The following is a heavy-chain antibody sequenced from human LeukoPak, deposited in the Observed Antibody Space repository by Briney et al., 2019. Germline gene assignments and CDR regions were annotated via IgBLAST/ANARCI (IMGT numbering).Heavy chain of an antibody. D-gene: IGHD3-10*01. CDR2: IRYDGSNK. J-gene: IGHJ4*02. CDR1: GFTFSSYG. CDR3: AALWFGEPILGY. V-gene: IGHV3-30*02. Sequence: GGSLRLSCAASGFTFSSYGMHWVRQAPGKGLEWVAFIRYDGSNKYYADSVKGRFTISRDNSKNTLYLQMNSLRAEDTAVYYCAALWFGEPILGYWGQGTLVTVSS.